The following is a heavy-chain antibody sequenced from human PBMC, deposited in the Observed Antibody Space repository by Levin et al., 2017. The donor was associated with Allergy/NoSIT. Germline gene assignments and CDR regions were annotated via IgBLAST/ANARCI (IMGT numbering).Heavy chain of an antibody. CDR3: AREKNYGDYWRFYAFDI. J-gene: IGHJ3*02. Sequence: GGSLRLSCAASGFTVSSNYMSWVRQAPGKGLEWVSVIYSGGSTYYADSVKGRFTISRDNSKNTLYLQMNSLRAEDTAVYYCAREKNYGDYWRFYAFDIWGQGTMVTVSS. CDR2: IYSGGST. D-gene: IGHD4-17*01. CDR1: GFTVSSNY. V-gene: IGHV3-53*01.